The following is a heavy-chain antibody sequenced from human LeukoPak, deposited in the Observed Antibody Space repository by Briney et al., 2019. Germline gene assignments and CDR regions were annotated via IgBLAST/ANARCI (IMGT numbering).Heavy chain of an antibody. Sequence: GESLQISCKGSGYSFTNYWIGWVRQMPGEGLEWMGIIYPGDSDTRYSPSFQGQVTISADKSINTAYLQWNSLKAPDSAMYYCARRDSGFEFFDYWGQGTLVTVSS. J-gene: IGHJ4*02. D-gene: IGHD5-12*01. CDR3: ARRDSGFEFFDY. V-gene: IGHV5-51*01. CDR2: IYPGDSDT. CDR1: GYSFTNYW.